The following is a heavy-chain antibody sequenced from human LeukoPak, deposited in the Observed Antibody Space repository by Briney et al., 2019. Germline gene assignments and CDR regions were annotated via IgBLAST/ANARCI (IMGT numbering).Heavy chain of an antibody. D-gene: IGHD3-22*01. CDR1: GYTFTGYY. CDR2: INPNSGGT. J-gene: IGHJ3*02. Sequence: ASVKVSCKASGYTFTGYYMHWVRQAPGQGLEWMGWINPNSGGTNYAQKFQGRVTMTRDTSISTAYMELSRLRSDDTAVYYCAIVATSSGYWLAGAFDIWVQGTMVTVCS. V-gene: IGHV1-2*02. CDR3: AIVATSSGYWLAGAFDI.